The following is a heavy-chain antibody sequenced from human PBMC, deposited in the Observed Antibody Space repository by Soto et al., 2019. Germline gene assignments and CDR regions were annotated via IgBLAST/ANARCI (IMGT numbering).Heavy chain of an antibody. Sequence: PSETLSLTCTVSGGSISSYYCSWIRQSAGKGLEWIGRIDTSGTTNYNPSLKSRVTMSVDASKNQFSLNLSSVTAADTAVHYCARGPRGYVYYHGMDVWGQGTTVTVSS. V-gene: IGHV4-4*07. CDR1: GGSISSYY. CDR3: ARGPRGYVYYHGMDV. D-gene: IGHD3-10*01. J-gene: IGHJ6*02. CDR2: IDTSGTT.